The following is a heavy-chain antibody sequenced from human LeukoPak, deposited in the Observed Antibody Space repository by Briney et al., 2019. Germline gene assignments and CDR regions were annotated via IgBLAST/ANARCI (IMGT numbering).Heavy chain of an antibody. V-gene: IGHV3-43*02. CDR2: ISGDGGST. CDR1: GFTFDDYA. Sequence: GGSLRLSCAASGFTFDDYAMHWVRQAPGKGLEWVSLISGDGGSTYYADSVKGRFTISRDNSKSSLYLQMNSLRTEDTALYYCAKDIGARWSYYDSSGPVDYWGQGTLVTVSS. J-gene: IGHJ4*02. CDR3: AKDIGARWSYYDSSGPVDY. D-gene: IGHD3-22*01.